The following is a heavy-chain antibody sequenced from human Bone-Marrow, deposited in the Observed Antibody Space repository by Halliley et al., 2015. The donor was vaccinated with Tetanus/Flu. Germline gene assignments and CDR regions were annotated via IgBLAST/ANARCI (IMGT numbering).Heavy chain of an antibody. CDR3: ARDFQGDYSDF. Sequence: QLVQSGAEVKKPGASVKVTCKASGYPFSTYGISWVRQAPGHGLEWLGWISGHNGNTKNAQKFQYRVTMTTDTSTTTAYMELRSLRSDDTAVYYCARDFQGDYSDFWGQGSRFTVSS. CDR2: ISGHNGNT. J-gene: IGHJ4*02. V-gene: IGHV1-18*04. CDR1: GYPFSTYG.